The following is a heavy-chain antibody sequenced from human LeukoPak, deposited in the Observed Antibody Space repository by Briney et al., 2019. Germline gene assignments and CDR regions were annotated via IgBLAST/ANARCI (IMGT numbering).Heavy chain of an antibody. CDR3: ARLVATIDSSDY. D-gene: IGHD5-12*01. CDR1: GGTFSSYA. CDR2: IIPILGIA. J-gene: IGHJ4*02. Sequence: GASVKVSCKASGGTFSSYAISWVRQAPGQGLEWMGRIIPILGIANYAQKFQGRVTITTDKSTSTAYMELSSLRSEDTAVYYCARLVATIDSSDYWGQGTLVTVSS. V-gene: IGHV1-69*04.